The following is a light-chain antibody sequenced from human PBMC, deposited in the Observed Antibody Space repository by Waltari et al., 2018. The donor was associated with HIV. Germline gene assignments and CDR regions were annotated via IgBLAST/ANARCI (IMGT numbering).Light chain of an antibody. J-gene: IGKJ1*01. Sequence: IQMTQSPSSVSASIGDRVTITCRASQGVSTWLAWYQQKPGKAPKLLIYTASTLQSGVPSRFSGSGSGTDFTLTITSLQPEDFATYYCQQTNSFPRTFGQGTRVDIK. V-gene: IGKV1-12*01. CDR3: QQTNSFPRT. CDR2: TAS. CDR1: QGVSTW.